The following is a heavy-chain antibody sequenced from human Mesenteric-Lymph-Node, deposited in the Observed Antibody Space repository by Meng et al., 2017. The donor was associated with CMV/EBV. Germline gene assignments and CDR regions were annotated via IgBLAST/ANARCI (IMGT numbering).Heavy chain of an antibody. V-gene: IGHV4-34*01. CDR2: SNHIGST. CDR1: GWSFSCYL. Sequence: VAGRWKPSATLCGPWAVSGWSFSCYLWNWIRHSPEKGLEWIGESNHIGSTTYTPSFTSRIIISVDTSTNQISLNLSFVTAADTAVYYCSRGSSYDILTGYFDYWGQGALVTVSS. D-gene: IGHD3-9*01. J-gene: IGHJ4*02. CDR3: SRGSSYDILTGYFDY.